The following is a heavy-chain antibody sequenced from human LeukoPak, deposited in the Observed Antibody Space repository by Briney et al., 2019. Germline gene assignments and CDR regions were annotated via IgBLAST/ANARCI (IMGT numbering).Heavy chain of an antibody. D-gene: IGHD5-12*01. Sequence: NPSETLSLTCNVSGATVTTHYWSWIRQPPGGGLEWLGFIYYNGRSGTTNYNPSLKSRVTISLDTSKNHFSLRLTSVIGADTAVYFCARRVDVAKIGYWGQGTVVTVSS. CDR1: GATVTTHY. J-gene: IGHJ4*02. CDR3: ARRVDVAKIGY. V-gene: IGHV4-59*02. CDR2: IYYNGRSGTT.